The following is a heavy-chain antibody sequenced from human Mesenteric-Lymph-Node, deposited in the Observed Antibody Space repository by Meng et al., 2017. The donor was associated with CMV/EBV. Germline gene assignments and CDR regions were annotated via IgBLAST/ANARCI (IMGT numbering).Heavy chain of an antibody. J-gene: IGHJ4*02. CDR1: GGSISNFY. Sequence: SETLSLTCTVSGGSISNFYWSWIRQPPGKGLEWIGYINYSGSTNYNPSLKSRVTMSVDRSRNQFSLNLNSVTAADTAVYYCARSRYCTNGVCYTKGDYWGQGTLVTVSS. D-gene: IGHD2-8*01. V-gene: IGHV4-59*01. CDR2: INYSGST. CDR3: ARSRYCTNGVCYTKGDY.